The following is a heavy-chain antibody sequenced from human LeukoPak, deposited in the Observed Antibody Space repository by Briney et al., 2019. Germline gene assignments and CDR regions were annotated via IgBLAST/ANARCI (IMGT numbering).Heavy chain of an antibody. Sequence: GGSLRLSRAASVFTFSSYWMHCVREAPGKGLVCVSRINSDGSSTSYADSGKGRFTISRDNAKNTLYMQMNSLRAEDTAVYYCERTILDAFDIWGQGTMVTVSS. D-gene: IGHD3-3*01. V-gene: IGHV3-74*01. J-gene: IGHJ3*02. CDR1: VFTFSSYW. CDR2: INSDGSST. CDR3: ERTILDAFDI.